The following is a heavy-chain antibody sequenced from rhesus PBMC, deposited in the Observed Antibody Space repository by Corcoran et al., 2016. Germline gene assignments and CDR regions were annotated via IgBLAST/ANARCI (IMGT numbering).Heavy chain of an antibody. CDR2: IYGGVGAT. CDR3: WLDQFDV. V-gene: IGHV4-106*01. J-gene: IGHJ5-1*01. CDR1: GGSISDSYF. D-gene: IGHD2-33*01. Sequence: QVQLLESGPGLVKPSETLSLTCAVSGGSISDSYFWSWVRQPPGKGLEWIGYIYGGVGATSYKASLKIRVTLSRDTSKNQFSLKLTSVTAADTAVYYCWLDQFDVWGAGVLVTVSS.